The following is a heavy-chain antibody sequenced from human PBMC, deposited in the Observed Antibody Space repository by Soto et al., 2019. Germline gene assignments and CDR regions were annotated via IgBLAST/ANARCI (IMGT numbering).Heavy chain of an antibody. Sequence: GSLRLSCAASGFTFNNYAMNWVRQAPGKGLEWVSTISDSGATYYADSVKGRFTISRDNSKNTLYLQMSILRVEDTAIYFCAKGVDGPHCTRTSCLFYYDYWGQGTLVTVSS. D-gene: IGHD2-2*01. CDR1: GFTFNNYA. J-gene: IGHJ4*02. CDR3: AKGVDGPHCTRTSCLFYYDY. V-gene: IGHV3-23*01. CDR2: ISDSGAT.